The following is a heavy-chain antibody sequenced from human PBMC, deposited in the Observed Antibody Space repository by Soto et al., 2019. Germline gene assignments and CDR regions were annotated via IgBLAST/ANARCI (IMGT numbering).Heavy chain of an antibody. CDR2: ISGSGGST. Sequence: EVQLLESGGGLVQPGGSLRLSCAASGFTFSSYAMSWVRQAPGKGLEWVSAISGSGGSTYYADSVKGRFTISRDNSKNPLYLQMNSLRAEDTAVYYCAKNLNRYSSSSNYYYNYMDDRGKGTTVTVSS. V-gene: IGHV3-23*01. J-gene: IGHJ6*03. D-gene: IGHD6-6*01. CDR3: AKNLNRYSSSSNYYYNYMDD. CDR1: GFTFSSYA.